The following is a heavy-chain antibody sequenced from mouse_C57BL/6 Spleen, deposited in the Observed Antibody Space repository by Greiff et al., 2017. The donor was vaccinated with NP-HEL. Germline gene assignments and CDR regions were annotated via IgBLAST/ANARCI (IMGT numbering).Heavy chain of an antibody. V-gene: IGHV5-12*01. CDR3: ARGGTDYAMDY. Sequence: EVQRVESGGGLVQPGGSLKLSCAASGFTFSDYYMYWVRQTPEKRLEWVAYISNGGGSTYYLDTVKGRFTISRDNAKNTLYLQMSRLKSEDTAMYYCARGGTDYAMDYWGQGTSVTVSS. J-gene: IGHJ4*01. D-gene: IGHD3-3*01. CDR2: ISNGGGST. CDR1: GFTFSDYY.